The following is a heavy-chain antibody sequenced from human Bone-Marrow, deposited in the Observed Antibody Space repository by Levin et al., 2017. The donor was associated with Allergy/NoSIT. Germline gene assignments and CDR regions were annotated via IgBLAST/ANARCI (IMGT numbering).Heavy chain of an antibody. CDR2: IYSGGST. J-gene: IGHJ4*02. D-gene: IGHD6-19*01. CDR3: ARAPGSGWDWSFDY. Sequence: GGSLRLSCAASGFTVSSNYMSWVRQAPGKGLEWVSVIYSGGSTYYADSVKGRFTISRDNSKNTLYLQMNSLRAEDTAVYYCARAPGSGWDWSFDYWGQGTLVTVSS. V-gene: IGHV3-53*01. CDR1: GFTVSSNY.